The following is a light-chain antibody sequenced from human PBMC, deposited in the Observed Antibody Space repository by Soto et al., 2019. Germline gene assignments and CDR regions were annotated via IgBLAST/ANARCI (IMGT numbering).Light chain of an antibody. CDR2: GVS. J-gene: IGLJ2*01. CDR3: SSFTGSTAVV. V-gene: IGLV2-14*01. Sequence: QSVLTQPASVSGSPGRSITVSGAGTSSELGGYNYVGWYQHHPGKAPKLLISGVSNPPSGVSNRFSGFKSGNTASLTISGLQAEDEADDYCSSFTGSTAVVFGGGTKVTVL. CDR1: SSELGGYNY.